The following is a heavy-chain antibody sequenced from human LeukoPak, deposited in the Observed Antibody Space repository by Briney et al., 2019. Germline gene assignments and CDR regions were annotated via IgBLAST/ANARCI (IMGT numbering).Heavy chain of an antibody. Sequence: HPGGSLRLSCAASGFTLDDYSMHWVRQAPGKGLEWVSGISWNSGSIGYADSVKGRFTISRDNAKNSLYLQMNSLRAEDTALYYCAKDNGLGILTSCGMDVWGQGTTVTVSS. CDR2: ISWNSGSI. D-gene: IGHD3-3*01. CDR1: GFTLDDYS. CDR3: AKDNGLGILTSCGMDV. V-gene: IGHV3-9*01. J-gene: IGHJ6*02.